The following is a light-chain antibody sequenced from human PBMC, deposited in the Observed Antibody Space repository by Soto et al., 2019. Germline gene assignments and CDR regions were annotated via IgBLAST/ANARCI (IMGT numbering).Light chain of an antibody. Sequence: EIVLTQSPATLSVSPGEKATLSCRASQSIADYVIWYHQRPGQAPRVLMHGSSTRAAGLPARFSGSGSGTEFTLTISSLESVDSGIYYCQHYHRWPPFTFGPGTKVQI. CDR3: QHYHRWPPFT. V-gene: IGKV3-15*01. J-gene: IGKJ3*01. CDR2: GSS. CDR1: QSIADY.